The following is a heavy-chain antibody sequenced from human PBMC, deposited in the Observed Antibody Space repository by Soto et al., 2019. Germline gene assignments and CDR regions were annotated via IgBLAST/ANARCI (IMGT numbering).Heavy chain of an antibody. J-gene: IGHJ1*01. CDR1: LFTFSSYA. CDR3: SRVPRGAESDQITPFPH. Sequence: PGGSLRLSCAASLFTFSSYALHWVRQAPGKGLEWVALMWYDRSHTYYAESVKGRFNISRDESKNMLFLHMSGLRAEDTAVYYCSRVPRGAESDQITPFPHRGQRTPVTVSS. V-gene: IGHV3-33*01. D-gene: IGHD1-26*01. CDR2: MWYDRSHT.